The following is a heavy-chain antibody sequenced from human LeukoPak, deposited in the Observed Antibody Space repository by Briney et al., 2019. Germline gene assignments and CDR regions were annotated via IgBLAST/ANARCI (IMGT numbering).Heavy chain of an antibody. D-gene: IGHD5-24*01. Sequence: SETLSLTCAVYGGSFSGYYWSWIRQPPGKGLEWIGEINHSGSTNYNPSLKSRVTISVDTSKSQFSLKLSSVTAADTAVYYCARTGGERMATTNFDYWGQGTLVTVSS. CDR3: ARTGGERMATTNFDY. J-gene: IGHJ4*02. CDR1: GGSFSGYY. V-gene: IGHV4-34*01. CDR2: INHSGST.